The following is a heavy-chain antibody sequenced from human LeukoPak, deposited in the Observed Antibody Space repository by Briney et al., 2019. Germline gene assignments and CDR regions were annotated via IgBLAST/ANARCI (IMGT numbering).Heavy chain of an antibody. CDR2: IYYSGST. CDR3: ARVNWSGYDFRGAFDI. J-gene: IGHJ3*02. CDR1: GGSISTYY. Sequence: SETLSLTCTVSGGSISTYYWSWIRQPPGKGLEWIGYIYYSGSTNYNPSLKSRVTISVDTSKNQFSLKLTSVTAADTAVYYCARVNWSGYDFRGAFDIWGQGTMVTVPS. D-gene: IGHD5-12*01. V-gene: IGHV4-59*01.